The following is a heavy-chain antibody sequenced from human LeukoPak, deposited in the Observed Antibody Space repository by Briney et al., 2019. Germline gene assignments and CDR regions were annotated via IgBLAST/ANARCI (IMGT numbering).Heavy chain of an antibody. CDR2: ISPNLGDT. V-gene: IGHV1-2*02. J-gene: IGHJ4*02. CDR1: GYTFTGYY. D-gene: IGHD3-10*01. CDR3: AKLASGGDY. Sequence: ASVKVSCKASGYTFTGYYMHWVRQAPGQRLEWMGWISPNLGDTNYAQKFQGRVTMTRDTSISTAYMELTRLRSDDTAVYYCAKLASGGDYWGQGTLVTVSS.